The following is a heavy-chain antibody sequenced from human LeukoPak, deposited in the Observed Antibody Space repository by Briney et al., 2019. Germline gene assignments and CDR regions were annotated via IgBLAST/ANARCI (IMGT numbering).Heavy chain of an antibody. CDR2: ISYDEVHK. Sequence: PGGSLRLSCAASGFTFSSYTMTWVRQAPCKGLEWVAVISYDEVHKYYADSVKGRFTISRDNSKKTLYLQMNSLRAEDTAVYYCARDREVVTSIIWFDPWGQGTLVTVSS. CDR1: GFTFSSYT. J-gene: IGHJ5*02. CDR3: ARDREVVTSIIWFDP. V-gene: IGHV3-30*04. D-gene: IGHD4-23*01.